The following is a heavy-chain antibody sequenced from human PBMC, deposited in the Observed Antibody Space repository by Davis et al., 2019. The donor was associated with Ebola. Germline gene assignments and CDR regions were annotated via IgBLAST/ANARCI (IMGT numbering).Heavy chain of an antibody. CDR1: GGSISSGGYY. CDR3: ARDPTDYGDYYYYGMDV. J-gene: IGHJ6*02. D-gene: IGHD4-17*01. CDR2: IYTSGST. Sequence: PSETLSLTCTVSGGSISSGGYYWSWIRQPAGKGLEWIGRIYTSGSTNYNPSLKSRVTMSVDTSKNQFSLKLSSVTAADTAVYYCARDPTDYGDYYYYGMDVWGQGTTVTVSS. V-gene: IGHV4-61*02.